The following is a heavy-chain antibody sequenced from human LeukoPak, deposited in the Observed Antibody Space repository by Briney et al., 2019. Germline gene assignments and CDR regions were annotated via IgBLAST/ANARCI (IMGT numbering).Heavy chain of an antibody. V-gene: IGHV1-69*13. D-gene: IGHD6-13*01. CDR1: GGTFSSYA. J-gene: IGHJ6*03. Sequence: SVKVSCKASGGTFSSYAISWVRQAPGQGLEWMGGIIPIFGTANYAQKFQGRVTITADESTSTAYMELSSLRSEDTAVYYCATVKGSSFYMDVWGKGTTVTVSS. CDR2: IIPIFGTA. CDR3: ATVKGSSFYMDV.